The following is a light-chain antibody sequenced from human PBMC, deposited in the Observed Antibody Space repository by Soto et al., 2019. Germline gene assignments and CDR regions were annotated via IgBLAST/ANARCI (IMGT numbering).Light chain of an antibody. CDR2: AAS. CDR3: HQYSSSTKT. J-gene: IGKJ1*01. V-gene: IGKV3-20*01. CDR1: QSVRNNY. Sequence: EIVLTQSPGTLSLSPGERATLSCRASQSVRNNYLAWYQQRPGQAPRLLIYAASSRATGIPDRFSGSGSGTDFTLTISRLEPEDFAVYYCHQYSSSTKTFGQGTKVDIK.